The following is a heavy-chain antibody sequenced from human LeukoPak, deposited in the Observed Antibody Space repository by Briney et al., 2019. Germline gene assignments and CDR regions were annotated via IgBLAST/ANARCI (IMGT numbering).Heavy chain of an antibody. CDR1: GGSISSYY. CDR2: IYYSGST. D-gene: IGHD2-2*01. V-gene: IGHV4-59*01. Sequence: PSETLSLTCTVSGGSISSYYWSWIRQPPGKGLEWIGYIYYSGSTNYNPSLKSRVTISVDTSKNQFSLKVSSVTAADTAVYYCAGYCRSTSCPDYFDYWGQGTLVTVSS. CDR3: AGYCRSTSCPDYFDY. J-gene: IGHJ4*02.